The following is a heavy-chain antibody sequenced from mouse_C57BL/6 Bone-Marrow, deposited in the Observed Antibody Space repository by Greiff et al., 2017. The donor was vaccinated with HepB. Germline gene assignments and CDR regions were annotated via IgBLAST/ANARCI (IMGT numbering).Heavy chain of an antibody. CDR3: ARWGGGYYYAMDY. Sequence: EVKVIESGGGLVKPGGSLKLSCAASGFTFSDYGMHWVRQAPEKGLEWVAYISSGSSTIYYADTVKGRFTISRDNAKNTLFRQMTSLRSEDTAMYYCARWGGGYYYAMDYWGQGTSVTVSS. CDR2: ISSGSSTI. D-gene: IGHD2-2*01. V-gene: IGHV5-17*01. J-gene: IGHJ4*01. CDR1: GFTFSDYG.